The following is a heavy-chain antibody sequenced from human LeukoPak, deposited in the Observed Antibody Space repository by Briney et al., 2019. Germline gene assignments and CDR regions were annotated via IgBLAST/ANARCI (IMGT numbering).Heavy chain of an antibody. J-gene: IGHJ4*02. CDR3: AKDPYSSPYYGPGY. D-gene: IGHD6-19*01. V-gene: IGHV3-23*01. Sequence: PGESLRLSCAASGFTSSSYAMSWVRQAPGKGLELVSTINGSGDRKYYTDSVKGRFTISRVSSENTLYLQMNSLRADDTAVYYCAKDPYSSPYYGPGYLGQGTLVTVSS. CDR1: GFTSSSYA. CDR2: INGSGDRK.